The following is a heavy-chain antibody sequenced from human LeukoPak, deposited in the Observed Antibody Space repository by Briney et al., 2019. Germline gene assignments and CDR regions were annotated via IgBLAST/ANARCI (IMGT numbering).Heavy chain of an antibody. V-gene: IGHV4-39*07. CDR2: IYYSGST. Sequence: SETLSLTCTVSGGSIGSSSYYWGWIRQPPGKGLAWIGSIYYSGSTYYNPSLKSRVTISVDTSKNQFSLKLSSVTAADTAVYYCARVRYDSYTDYWGQGTLVTVSS. D-gene: IGHD3-22*01. CDR3: ARVRYDSYTDY. J-gene: IGHJ4*02. CDR1: GGSIGSSSYY.